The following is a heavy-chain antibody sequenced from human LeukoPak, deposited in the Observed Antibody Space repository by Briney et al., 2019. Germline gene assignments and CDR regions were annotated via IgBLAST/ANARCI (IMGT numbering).Heavy chain of an antibody. CDR2: INPGDSDT. D-gene: IGHD1-26*01. Sequence: GESLKISCQASGYSFTSSWIGWARQMPGKGLEWMAIINPGDSDTRYSPSFQGQVTISADKSISIVYLQWGSLKASDTAMYYCARLPAYSGSYQYFDYWGQGTLVTVSS. V-gene: IGHV5-51*01. J-gene: IGHJ4*02. CDR1: GYSFTSSW. CDR3: ARLPAYSGSYQYFDY.